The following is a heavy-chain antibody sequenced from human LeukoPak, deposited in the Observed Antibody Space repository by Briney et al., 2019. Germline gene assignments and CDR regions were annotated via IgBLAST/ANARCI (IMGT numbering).Heavy chain of an antibody. D-gene: IGHD3-10*01. CDR2: IYYSGST. J-gene: IGHJ3*02. CDR1: GGSVSSGSYY. V-gene: IGHV4-61*01. Sequence: SETLSLTCTVSGGSVSSGSYYWSWIRQPPGKGLEWIGYIYYSGSTNHNPSLKSRVTISVDTSKNQFSLKLSSVTAADTAVYYCARVTGSYGAFDIWGQGTMVTVSS. CDR3: ARVTGSYGAFDI.